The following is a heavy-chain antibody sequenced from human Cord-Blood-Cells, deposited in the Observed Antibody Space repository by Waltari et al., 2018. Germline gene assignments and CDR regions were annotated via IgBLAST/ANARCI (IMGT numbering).Heavy chain of an antibody. D-gene: IGHD3-16*01. Sequence: EVQLVESGGGLVQPGGSLRLSCAASGFTFSSYWMSWVRQAPGKGVEWVANIKQDGSEKYYVDSGKGRFTISRDNAKNALYRQMNSLRAEDTAVYYCARDGMIPRDVWGQGTTVTVSS. CDR2: IKQDGSEK. CDR1: GFTFSSYW. J-gene: IGHJ6*02. CDR3: ARDGMIPRDV. V-gene: IGHV3-7*01.